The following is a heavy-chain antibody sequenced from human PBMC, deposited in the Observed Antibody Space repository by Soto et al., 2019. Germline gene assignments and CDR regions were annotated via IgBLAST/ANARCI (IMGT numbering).Heavy chain of an antibody. CDR2: INPNSGGT. V-gene: IGHV1-2*02. CDR1: GYTFTGYY. Sequence: ASVKVSCKASGYTFTGYYMHWVRQAPGQALEWMGWINPNSGGTKYSQKFQGRVTITRDTSASTAYMELSSLRSEDTAVYYCARDLGGWPDYWGQGTLVTVSS. D-gene: IGHD2-15*01. J-gene: IGHJ4*02. CDR3: ARDLGGWPDY.